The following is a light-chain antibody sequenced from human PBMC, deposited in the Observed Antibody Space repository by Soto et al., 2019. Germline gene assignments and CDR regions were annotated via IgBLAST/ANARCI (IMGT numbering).Light chain of an antibody. V-gene: IGKV1-27*01. CDR2: GAS. J-gene: IGKJ4*01. CDR3: QKYNSAPLT. Sequence: DIQMTQSPSSVSASLGDRVAITCRASQGIGVYLAWFQQKPGNVPKLLIYGASTLQSGVPSRFSGSGSGTDFTLTISSLQPEDVATYYCQKYNSAPLTFGGGTKVEIK. CDR1: QGIGVY.